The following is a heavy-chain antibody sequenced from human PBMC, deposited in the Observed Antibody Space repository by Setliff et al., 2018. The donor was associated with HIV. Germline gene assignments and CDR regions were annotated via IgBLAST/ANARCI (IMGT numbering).Heavy chain of an antibody. V-gene: IGHV1-3*01. Sequence: ASVKVSCKASGDTFTTYALHWVRQAPGQRLEWMGWINAGNGDTKSSQKFQGRVTITRDTSASTAYMELRSLRPDDTAVYFCARRADWFDLWGQGTLVTVSS. J-gene: IGHJ5*02. CDR1: GDTFTTYA. CDR3: ARRADWFDL. CDR2: INAGNGDT.